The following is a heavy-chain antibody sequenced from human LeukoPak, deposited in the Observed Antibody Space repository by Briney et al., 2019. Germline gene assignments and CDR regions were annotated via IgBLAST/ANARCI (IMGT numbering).Heavy chain of an antibody. J-gene: IGHJ5*02. CDR2: ISGSSTYI. CDR1: GFTFSTYT. CDR3: ARDKRGANWFDP. D-gene: IGHD1-26*01. Sequence: GGSLRLSCSASGFTFSTYTMNWVRQAPGKGLEWVSSISGSSTYIYYADSVKGRCTISRDNAKNSLYLQMNSLRAEDTAVYYCARDKRGANWFDPWGQGTLVTVSS. V-gene: IGHV3-21*01.